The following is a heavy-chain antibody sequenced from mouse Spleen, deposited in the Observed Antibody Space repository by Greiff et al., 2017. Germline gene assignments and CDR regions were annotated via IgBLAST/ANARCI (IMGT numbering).Heavy chain of an antibody. Sequence: EVQRVESGPGLVKPSQSLSLTCSVTGYSITSGYYWNWIRQFPGNKLEWMGYISYDGSNNYNPSLKNRISITRDTSKNQFFLKLNSVTTEDTATYYCARGTTATAWFAYWGQGTLVTVSA. V-gene: IGHV3-6*02. CDR1: GYSITSGYY. D-gene: IGHD1-2*01. CDR3: ARGTTATAWFAY. J-gene: IGHJ3*01. CDR2: ISYDGSN.